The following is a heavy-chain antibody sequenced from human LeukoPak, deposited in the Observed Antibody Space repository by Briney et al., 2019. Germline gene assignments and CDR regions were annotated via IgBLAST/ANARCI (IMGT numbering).Heavy chain of an antibody. D-gene: IGHD3-10*01. CDR2: IYYTGST. J-gene: IGHJ4*02. V-gene: IGHV4-59*11. CDR3: ARGGVAAKYYFDF. CDR1: GGSISPLY. Sequence: SETLSLTCTVSGGSISPLYWSWIRQPPGKGLEFIGYIYYTGSTNFNPSLKSRVALSVDTSKNQISLKLNSVTAADTAVYYCARGGVAAKYYFDFWGQGTLVAVSS.